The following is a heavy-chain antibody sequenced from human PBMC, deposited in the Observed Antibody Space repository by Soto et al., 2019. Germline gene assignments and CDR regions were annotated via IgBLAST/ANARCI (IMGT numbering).Heavy chain of an antibody. J-gene: IGHJ4*02. CDR3: ARELQGLYYFDY. CDR1: GYTFISYA. CDR2: INAGNGNT. D-gene: IGHD2-15*01. Sequence: GASVKVSCKASGYTFISYATHWVRQAPGQRLEWMGWINAGNGNTKYSQKFQGRVTITRDTSASTAYMELTSLRSEDTAVYYCARELQGLYYFDYWGQGTLVTVSS. V-gene: IGHV1-3*01.